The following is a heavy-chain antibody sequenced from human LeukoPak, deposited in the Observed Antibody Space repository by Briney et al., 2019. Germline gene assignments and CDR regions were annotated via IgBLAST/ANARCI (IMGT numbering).Heavy chain of an antibody. D-gene: IGHD6-13*01. V-gene: IGHV1-69*13. CDR2: IIPIFGTA. J-gene: IGHJ4*02. Sequence: SVKVSCKASGGTFSSYANSWVRQAPGQELEWMGGIIPIFGTANYAQKFQGRVTITADESTSTAYMELSSLRSEDTAVYYCARNVRGIAAAGPDYWGQGTLVTVSS. CDR3: ARNVRGIAAAGPDY. CDR1: GGTFSSYA.